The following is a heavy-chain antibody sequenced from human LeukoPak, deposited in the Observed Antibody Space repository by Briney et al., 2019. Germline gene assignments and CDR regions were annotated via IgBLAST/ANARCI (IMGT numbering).Heavy chain of an antibody. D-gene: IGHD2-15*01. CDR1: GFTFSSAW. CDR2: ISTTSRTL. V-gene: IGHV3-48*01. CDR3: AKDFRMAARGTATDYFDS. Sequence: PGGSLRLSCAASGFTFSSAWMTWVRQAPGKGLEWVSYISTTSRTLYYADSVKGRFTISRDNSKNTLYLQLNSLRAEDTAVFYCAKDFRMAARGTATDYFDSWGQGTLVTVSS. J-gene: IGHJ4*02.